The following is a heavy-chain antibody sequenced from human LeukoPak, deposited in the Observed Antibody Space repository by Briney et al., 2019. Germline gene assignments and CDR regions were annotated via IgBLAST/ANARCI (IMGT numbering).Heavy chain of an antibody. D-gene: IGHD2-21*01. J-gene: IGHJ4*02. CDR3: AKDFRIGYSAHFDY. CDR1: GFTFRSHA. V-gene: IGHV3-23*01. Sequence: GGSLRLSCVGSGFTFRSHAMSWVRQAPEKGLEFVSGIYENGGTTYYADSVKGRFSISRDNSKTTLYLQMDSLRGEDTAVYYCAKDFRIGYSAHFDYWGQGALVTVSS. CDR2: IYENGGTT.